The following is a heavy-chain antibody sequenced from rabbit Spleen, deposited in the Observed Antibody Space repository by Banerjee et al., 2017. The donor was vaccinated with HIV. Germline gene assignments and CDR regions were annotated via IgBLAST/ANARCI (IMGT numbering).Heavy chain of an antibody. V-gene: IGHV1S45*01. CDR2: IGTTSGTS. CDR3: ARDTGTSFSTYGMDL. D-gene: IGHD7-1*01. J-gene: IGHJ6*01. Sequence: QEQLVESGGGLVKPGASLTLTCKASGFSFSGGYYISWVRQAPGKGLELIACIGTTSGTSYYASWAKGRFTISRTSSTTVTLQMTSLTAADTATYFCARDTGTSFSTYGMDLWAQGPWSPS. CDR1: GFSFSGGYY.